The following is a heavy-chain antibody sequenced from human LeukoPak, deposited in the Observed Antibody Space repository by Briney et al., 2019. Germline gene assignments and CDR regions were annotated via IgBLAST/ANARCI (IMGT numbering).Heavy chain of an antibody. CDR3: ARDWGSSGWLNWLDP. Sequence: GGSLRLSCAASGFTFSSYAMSWVRQAPGKGLEWVSAISGSGGSTYYADSAKGRFTISRDNSKNALYLQMNSLRAEDTAVYYCARDWGSSGWLNWLDPWGQGTLVTVSS. J-gene: IGHJ5*02. D-gene: IGHD6-19*01. CDR2: ISGSGGST. CDR1: GFTFSSYA. V-gene: IGHV3-23*01.